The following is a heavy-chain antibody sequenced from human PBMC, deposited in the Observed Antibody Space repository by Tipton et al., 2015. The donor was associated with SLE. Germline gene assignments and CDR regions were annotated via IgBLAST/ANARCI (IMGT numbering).Heavy chain of an antibody. CDR3: ARALLFDFDY. J-gene: IGHJ4*02. CDR1: GFTFSNYA. V-gene: IGHV3-30*04. CDR2: ISYDGSNK. Sequence: SLRLSCAASGFTFSNYAMHWVRQAPGKGLEWVAVISYDGSNKYYADSVKGRFTISRDNSKNTLYLQMNSLRAEDTAVYYCARALLFDFDYWGQGTLVTVSS. D-gene: IGHD2-21*01.